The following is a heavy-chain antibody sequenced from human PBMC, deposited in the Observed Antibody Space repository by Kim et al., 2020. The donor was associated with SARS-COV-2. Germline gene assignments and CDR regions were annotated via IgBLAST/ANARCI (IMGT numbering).Heavy chain of an antibody. J-gene: IGHJ4*02. Sequence: ASVKVSCKASGYTFTSYGISWVRQAPGQGLEWMGWISAYNGNTNYAQKLQGRVTMTTDTSTSTAYMELRSLRSDDTAVYYCARGDCSSTSCYRFDYWGQGTLVTVSS. V-gene: IGHV1-18*04. CDR1: GYTFTSYG. CDR3: ARGDCSSTSCYRFDY. D-gene: IGHD2-2*01. CDR2: ISAYNGNT.